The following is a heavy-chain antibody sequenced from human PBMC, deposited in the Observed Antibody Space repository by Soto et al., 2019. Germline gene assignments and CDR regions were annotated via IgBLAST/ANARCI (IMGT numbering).Heavy chain of an antibody. CDR3: AKGFGNYWAFDY. V-gene: IGHV1-3*01. CDR1: GYTFTNYA. D-gene: IGHD1-26*01. Sequence: GASVKVSCKASGYTFTNYAMHWVRQAPGQRLEWMGWINAGNGNTKYSQKFQGRVTITRDTSASTAYMELSSLRAEDTAVYYCAKGFGNYWAFDYWGQGTLVTVSS. CDR2: INAGNGNT. J-gene: IGHJ4*02.